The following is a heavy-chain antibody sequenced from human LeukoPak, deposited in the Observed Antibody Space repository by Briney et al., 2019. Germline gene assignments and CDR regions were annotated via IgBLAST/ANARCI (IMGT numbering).Heavy chain of an antibody. D-gene: IGHD4-17*01. V-gene: IGHV4-34*01. CDR3: ARGYGVGPYYMDV. CDR2: INHSGST. J-gene: IGHJ6*03. Sequence: PSETLSLTCAVYGGSFSGYYWSWIRQPPGKGLEWIGEINHSGSTNYNPSLKSRVTISVGTSKNQFSLKLSPVTAADTAVYYCARGYGVGPYYMDVWGKGTTVTVSS. CDR1: GGSFSGYY.